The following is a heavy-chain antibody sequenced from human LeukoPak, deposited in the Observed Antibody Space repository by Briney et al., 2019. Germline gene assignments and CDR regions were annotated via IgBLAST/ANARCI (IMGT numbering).Heavy chain of an antibody. D-gene: IGHD2-2*02. CDR1: GFTFSSYS. J-gene: IGHJ4*02. V-gene: IGHV3-21*01. Sequence: PGGSLRLSCAASGFTFSSYSMNWVRQAPGKGLEWVSSISSSSSYIYYADSVKGRFTISRDNAKNSLYLQMNSLRAEDTAVYYCARGGRYCSSTSCYIFDYWGRGTLVTVSS. CDR3: ARGGRYCSSTSCYIFDY. CDR2: ISSSSSYI.